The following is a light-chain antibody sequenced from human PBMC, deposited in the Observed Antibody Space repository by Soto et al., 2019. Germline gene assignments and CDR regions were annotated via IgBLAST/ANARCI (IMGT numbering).Light chain of an antibody. CDR3: QQYDNLPRLT. J-gene: IGKJ4*01. CDR2: GAS. V-gene: IGKV1-33*01. Sequence: DIQMTQSPSSLSASVGDRVTITCQASQDISSYLNWYQQKPGKAPKLLIYGASNLETGVPPRFSGSGSGTDFTFNISSLQPEDIATYYCQQYDNLPRLTFGGGTKVEIK. CDR1: QDISSY.